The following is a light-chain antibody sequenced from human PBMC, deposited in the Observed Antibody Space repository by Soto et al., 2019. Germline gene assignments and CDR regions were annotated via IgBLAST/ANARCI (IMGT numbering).Light chain of an antibody. V-gene: IGLV4-60*02. CDR2: LEGSGSY. Sequence: QPVLTQSSSASASLGSSVKLTCTLSSGHSSYIIASHQQQPGKAPRYLMKLEGSGSYNKGSGVPDRFSGSSSGADRYLTISSLQFEDEADYYCETWDSNTLWVFGGGTKLTVL. CDR1: SGHSSYI. CDR3: ETWDSNTLWV. J-gene: IGLJ3*02.